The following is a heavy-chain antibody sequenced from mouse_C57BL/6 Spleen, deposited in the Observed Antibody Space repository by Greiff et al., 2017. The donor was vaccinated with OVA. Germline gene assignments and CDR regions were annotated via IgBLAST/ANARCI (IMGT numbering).Heavy chain of an antibody. Sequence: QVQLQQSGAELVRPGASVTLSCKASGYTFTDYEMHWVKQTPVHGLEWIGAIDPETGGTAYNQKFKGKAILTADKSSSTAYMELRSLTAGDSAVYYGTRWDATVVEGYFDVWGTGTTVTVSS. CDR2: IDPETGGT. V-gene: IGHV1-15*01. CDR1: GYTFTDYE. D-gene: IGHD1-1*01. CDR3: TRWDATVVEGYFDV. J-gene: IGHJ1*03.